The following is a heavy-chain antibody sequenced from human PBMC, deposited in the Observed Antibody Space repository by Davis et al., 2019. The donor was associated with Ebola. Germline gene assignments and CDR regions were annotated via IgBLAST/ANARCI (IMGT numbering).Heavy chain of an antibody. CDR3: ARERRYDSGYFDY. D-gene: IGHD3-22*01. Sequence: GGSLRLSCAASGFTFSSYWMSWVRQAPGKGLEWVANIKQDGSEKYYVDSVKGRFTISRDNAKNSLYLQMNSLRAEDTAVYYCARERRYDSGYFDYWGQGTLVTVSS. CDR1: GFTFSSYW. CDR2: IKQDGSEK. V-gene: IGHV3-7*01. J-gene: IGHJ4*02.